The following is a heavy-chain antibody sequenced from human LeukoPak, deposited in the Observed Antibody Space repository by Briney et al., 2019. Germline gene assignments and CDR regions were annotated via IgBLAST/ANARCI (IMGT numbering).Heavy chain of an antibody. CDR1: GGTFSSYA. D-gene: IGHD5-12*01. CDR3: ARVRFSGYDSTPEDY. J-gene: IGHJ4*02. V-gene: IGHV1-69*05. Sequence: ASVKVSCKASGGTFSSYAISWVRQAPGQGLEWMGGIIPIFSTANYALKFQGRVTITTDESTSTAYMELSSLRSEDTAVYYCARVRFSGYDSTPEDYWGQGTLVTVSS. CDR2: IIPIFSTA.